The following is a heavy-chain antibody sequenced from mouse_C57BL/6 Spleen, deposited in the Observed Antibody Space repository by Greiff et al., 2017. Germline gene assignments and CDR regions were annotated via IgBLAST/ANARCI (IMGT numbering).Heavy chain of an antibody. CDR2: IYYSGTI. CDR3: ARGNWDDYAMDY. V-gene: IGHV3-5*01. Sequence: EVKLQESGPGLVKPSQTVFLTCTVTGISITTGNYRWSWIRQFPGNKLEWIGYIYYSGTITYNPSLTSRTTITRDTPKNQFFLEMNSLTAEDTATYYCARGNWDDYAMDYWGQGTSVTVSS. D-gene: IGHD4-1*01. CDR1: GISITTGNYR. J-gene: IGHJ4*01.